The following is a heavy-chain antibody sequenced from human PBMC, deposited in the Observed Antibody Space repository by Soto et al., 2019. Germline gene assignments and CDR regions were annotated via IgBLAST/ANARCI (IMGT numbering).Heavy chain of an antibody. D-gene: IGHD2-15*01. CDR1: GYTFTSYD. J-gene: IGHJ6*03. V-gene: IGHV1-8*01. CDR2: MNPNSGNT. CDR3: ARGDPYCSGGSCYPWYYYYMDV. Sequence: QVQLVQSGAEVKKPGASVKVSCKASGYTFTSYDINWVRQATGQGLEWMGWMNPNSGNTGYAQKFQGRVTMTRNTSISTAYMELSSLRSEDPAVYYCARGDPYCSGGSCYPWYYYYMDVWGKGTTVTVSS.